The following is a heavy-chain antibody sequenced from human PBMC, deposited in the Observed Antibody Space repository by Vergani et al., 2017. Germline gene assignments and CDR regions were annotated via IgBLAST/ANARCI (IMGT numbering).Heavy chain of an antibody. CDR1: GGTFSSYA. Sequence: QVQLVQSGAEVKKPGSSVKVSCKASGGTFSSYAISWVRQAPGQGLEWMGGIIPIFGTANYAQKFQGRVTITADESTSTAYMELSSLRSEDTAVYYCAREADGKGIAPETEYFQHWGQGTLVTVSS. CDR2: IIPIFGTA. CDR3: AREADGKGIAPETEYFQH. J-gene: IGHJ1*01. V-gene: IGHV1-69*01. D-gene: IGHD2-15*01.